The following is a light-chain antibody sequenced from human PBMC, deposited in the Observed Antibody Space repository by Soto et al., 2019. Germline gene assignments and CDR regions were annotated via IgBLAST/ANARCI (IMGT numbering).Light chain of an antibody. CDR2: EVS. Sequence: QSVLTQPPSASGSPGQSVTISCTGTSSDVGGYNYVSWYQQHPGKAPKLMIYEVSKRPSGVPDRFSGSKSGNTASLTVSGLQAEDEADYYCSSYAGNNNYDFGTGTKVTVL. V-gene: IGLV2-8*01. J-gene: IGLJ1*01. CDR3: SSYAGNNNYD. CDR1: SSDVGGYNY.